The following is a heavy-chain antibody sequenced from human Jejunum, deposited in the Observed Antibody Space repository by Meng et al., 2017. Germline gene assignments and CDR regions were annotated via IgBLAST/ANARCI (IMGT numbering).Heavy chain of an antibody. J-gene: IGHJ4*02. Sequence: QVQLQEAGPGLVRPSETLSPTCTVSGVSVTSGHYYWSWVRQPPGQGLEWIGHVFYTGSTNYSPSFKSRVTISVHTSMNQFSLKLNSVTAADTAVYYCARGGWDFEYWGQGILVTVSS. CDR3: ARGGWDFEY. V-gene: IGHV4-61*01. CDR2: VFYTGST. CDR1: GVSVTSGHYY. D-gene: IGHD3-16*01.